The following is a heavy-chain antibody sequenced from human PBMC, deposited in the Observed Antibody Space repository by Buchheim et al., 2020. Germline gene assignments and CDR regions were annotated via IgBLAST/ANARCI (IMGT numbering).Heavy chain of an antibody. CDR3: ARYHLCSRGKCQYHGMDV. J-gene: IGHJ6*02. CDR1: GFTFDDYA. CDR2: IGGDGGEK. D-gene: IGHD2-15*01. Sequence: EVQLVESGGTLVHPGRSLTLSCAASGFTFDDYAMHWVRLIPGKGLEWVANIGGDGGEKNYADSVRGRLTISRDNAKNSLFLQMNSLRAEDTAVYYCARYHLCSRGKCQYHGMDVWGQGTT. V-gene: IGHV3-7*01.